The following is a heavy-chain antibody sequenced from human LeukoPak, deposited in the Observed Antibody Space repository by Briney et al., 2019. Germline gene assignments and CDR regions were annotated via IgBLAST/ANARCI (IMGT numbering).Heavy chain of an antibody. Sequence: GASVKVSCTASGYTFTSYGISWVRQAPGQGLEWMGWISAYNGNTNYAQKLQGRVTMTRDTSISTVYMELTRLSSDDTAVYFCARGKSDSGGYPDSIDYWGQGTLVTVSS. CDR1: GYTFTSYG. CDR2: ISAYNGNT. D-gene: IGHD3-22*01. J-gene: IGHJ4*02. CDR3: ARGKSDSGGYPDSIDY. V-gene: IGHV1-18*01.